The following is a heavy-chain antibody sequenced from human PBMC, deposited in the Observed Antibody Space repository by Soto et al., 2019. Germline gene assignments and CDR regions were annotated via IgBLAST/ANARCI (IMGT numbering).Heavy chain of an antibody. CDR3: ASCSSTSCYAGAYYYYYMDV. J-gene: IGHJ6*03. CDR2: INPSGGST. D-gene: IGHD2-2*01. V-gene: IGHV1-46*03. Sequence: GASVTVSCKASGYTLTSYYMHWVRQAPGQGLEWMGIINPSGGSTSYAQKFQGRVTMTRDTSTSTVYMELSSLRSEDTAVYYCASCSSTSCYAGAYYYYYMDVWGKGTTVTVSS. CDR1: GYTLTSYY.